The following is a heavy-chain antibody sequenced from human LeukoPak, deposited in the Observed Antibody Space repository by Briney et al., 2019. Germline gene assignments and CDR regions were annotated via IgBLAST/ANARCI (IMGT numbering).Heavy chain of an antibody. CDR3: ARGPAEDMVVTLYYFDY. D-gene: IGHD4/OR15-4a*01. V-gene: IGHV1-46*01. CDR2: INPSGGST. Sequence: ASVKVSCKASGYTFTSYYMHWVRQAPGQGLEWMGIINPSGGSTSYAQKFQGRVTMTRDTSTSTVYMELGSLRSEDTAVYYCARGPAEDMVVTLYYFDYWGQGTLVTVSS. J-gene: IGHJ4*02. CDR1: GYTFTSYY.